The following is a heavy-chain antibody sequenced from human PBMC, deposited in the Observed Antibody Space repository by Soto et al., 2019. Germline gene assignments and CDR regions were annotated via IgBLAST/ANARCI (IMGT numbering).Heavy chain of an antibody. D-gene: IGHD2-8*01. V-gene: IGHV1-46*01. J-gene: IGHJ6*02. CDR3: ARGGVCTNGVCPRYYYYGMDV. CDR1: RYTFTNFY. CDR2: INPSGGST. Sequence: ASVKVSCKASRYTFTNFYIHWLRQAPGQGLEWMGIINPSGGSTTYPQKFQGRVTMTRDTSTSTVHMELITLRSEDTAVYYCARGGVCTNGVCPRYYYYGMDVWGQGTTV.